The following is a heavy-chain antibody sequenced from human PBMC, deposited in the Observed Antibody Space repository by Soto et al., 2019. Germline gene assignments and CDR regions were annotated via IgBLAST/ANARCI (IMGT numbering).Heavy chain of an antibody. Sequence: QVQLVESGGGVVQPGRSLRLSCAVSGFMFDTYAMHWVRQAPGKGLEWVAAISYDGRNEYYADSVKGRFTISRDNSKNTLYLQMNSLRAEDTAVYYCARVGSYGGNWYFDLWGRGTLVTVSS. V-gene: IGHV3-30*04. D-gene: IGHD2-15*01. CDR3: ARVGSYGGNWYFDL. J-gene: IGHJ2*01. CDR2: ISYDGRNE. CDR1: GFMFDTYA.